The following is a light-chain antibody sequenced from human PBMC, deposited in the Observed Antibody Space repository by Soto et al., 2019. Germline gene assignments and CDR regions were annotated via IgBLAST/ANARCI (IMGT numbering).Light chain of an antibody. J-gene: IGKJ1*01. CDR3: QQYGSSTST. V-gene: IGKV3-15*01. CDR2: DAS. CDR1: LSVSRN. Sequence: VITQSPATLSVSPGERATLSCRASLSVSRNLAWYQQKPGQAPRLLIFDASTRETGIPARFSGSGSGTEFTLTISRLEPEDFAVYYCQQYGSSTSTFGQGTKVDIK.